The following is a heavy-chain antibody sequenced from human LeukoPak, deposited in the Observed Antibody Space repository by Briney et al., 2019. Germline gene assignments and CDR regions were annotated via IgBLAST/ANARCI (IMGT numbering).Heavy chain of an antibody. CDR2: LYLSRTT. D-gene: IGHD4-23*01. V-gene: IGHV4-39*01. Sequence: PSETLSLTCTVSGGSISGGSHHWGWFRQSPGKGLEWIGSLYLSRTTYYNPSLNSRVTISVDTSKNQFSLQLNSVTAADTAVYYCARDWRVTHYYYYYGMDVWGQGTTVTVSS. CDR3: ARDWRVTHYYYYYGMDV. J-gene: IGHJ6*02. CDR1: GGSISGGSHH.